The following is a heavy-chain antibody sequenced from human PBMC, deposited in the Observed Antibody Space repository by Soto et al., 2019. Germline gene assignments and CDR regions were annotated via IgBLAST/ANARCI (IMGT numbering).Heavy chain of an antibody. CDR1: GFTFSSYA. J-gene: IGHJ4*02. CDR2: ISSDGTKR. D-gene: IGHD3-16*01. CDR3: ARDEYYDPSGPTYDY. Sequence: GGSLRLSCAASGFTFSSYAMHWVRQAPGKGLEWVAVISSDGTKRYYAGSVKGRFTISRDNSKNTLFLQMNSLRTEDTAVYYCARDEYYDPSGPTYDYWGQGSLVTVSS. V-gene: IGHV3-30-3*01.